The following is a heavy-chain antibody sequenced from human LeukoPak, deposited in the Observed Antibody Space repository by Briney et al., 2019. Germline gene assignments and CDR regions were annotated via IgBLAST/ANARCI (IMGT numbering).Heavy chain of an antibody. J-gene: IGHJ4*02. CDR1: GYTLTGYY. V-gene: IGHV1-2*02. CDR3: AREGYYDNSGYYPLDY. D-gene: IGHD3-22*01. CDR2: INPNSGGT. Sequence: GAPVKVSCKASGYTLTGYYMHWVRQAPGQGLEWMGWINPNSGGTNYAQKFQGRVTMTRDTSISTAYMELSRLRSDDTAVYYCAREGYYDNSGYYPLDYWGQGTLVTVSS.